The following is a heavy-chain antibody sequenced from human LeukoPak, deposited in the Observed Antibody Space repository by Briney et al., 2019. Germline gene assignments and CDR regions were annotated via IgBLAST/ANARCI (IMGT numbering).Heavy chain of an antibody. Sequence: ASVKVSCKASGYTFTSYGISWVRQAPGQGLEWMGWISAYNGNTNYAQKLQGRVTMTTDTSTSTAYMELRSLRSDDTAVYYCATVFAVAGRDAFDIWGQGTMVTVSS. CDR3: ATVFAVAGRDAFDI. V-gene: IGHV1-18*01. J-gene: IGHJ3*02. CDR2: ISAYNGNT. D-gene: IGHD6-19*01. CDR1: GYTFTSYG.